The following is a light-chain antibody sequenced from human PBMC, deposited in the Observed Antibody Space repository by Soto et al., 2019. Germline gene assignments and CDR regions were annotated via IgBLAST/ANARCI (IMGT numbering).Light chain of an antibody. CDR2: AAS. J-gene: IGKJ5*01. Sequence: LSSSVGEIFTITCRASQGISSYLAWYQQKPGKAPKLLIYAASTLQSGVPSRFSGSGSGTDFTLTISSLQPEDFATYYCQHLNSYPITFGQGTRLEI. CDR3: QHLNSYPIT. V-gene: IGKV1-9*01. CDR1: QGISSY.